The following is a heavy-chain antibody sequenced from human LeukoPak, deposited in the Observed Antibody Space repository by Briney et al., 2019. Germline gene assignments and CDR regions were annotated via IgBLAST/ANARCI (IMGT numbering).Heavy chain of an antibody. CDR2: IRYDGNIQ. J-gene: IGHJ3*02. CDR3: ARDPTSSWETAFDI. D-gene: IGHD1-26*01. CDR1: GFTFSNYG. V-gene: IGHV3-30*02. Sequence: GGSLRLSCAASGFTFSNYGMHWVRQAPGKGLEWLTFIRYDGNIQYYADSVKGRFTISRDNSKKTLYLQMNSLRAEDTAVYYCARDPTSSWETAFDIWGQGTMVTVSS.